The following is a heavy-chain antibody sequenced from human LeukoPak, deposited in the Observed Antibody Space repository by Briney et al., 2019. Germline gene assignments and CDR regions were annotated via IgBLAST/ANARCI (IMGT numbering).Heavy chain of an antibody. CDR1: GYTFTGYY. J-gene: IGHJ4*02. Sequence: ASVKVSCKASGYTFTGYYMHWVRQAPGQGLEWMGWINPNSGGTNYAQKFQGRVTMTRDTSISTAYMELSRLRSDDTAVYYCPREKGGQWLVGWELRGGMDFDYWGQGTLVTVPS. CDR3: PREKGGQWLVGWELRGGMDFDY. CDR2: INPNSGGT. V-gene: IGHV1-2*02. D-gene: IGHD6-19*01.